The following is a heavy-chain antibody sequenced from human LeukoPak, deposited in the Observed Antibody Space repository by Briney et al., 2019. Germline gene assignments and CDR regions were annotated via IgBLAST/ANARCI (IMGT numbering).Heavy chain of an antibody. D-gene: IGHD3-22*01. CDR1: GGSISSYY. CDR3: AGAKPGYYYDSSGYYRSYYFDY. J-gene: IGHJ4*02. V-gene: IGHV4-59*01. Sequence: SETLSLTCTVSGGSISSYYWSWIRQPPGKGLEWIGYIYYSGSTNYNPSLKSRVTISVDTSKNQFSLKLSSVTAADTAVYYCAGAKPGYYYDSSGYYRSYYFDYWGQGTLVTVSS. CDR2: IYYSGST.